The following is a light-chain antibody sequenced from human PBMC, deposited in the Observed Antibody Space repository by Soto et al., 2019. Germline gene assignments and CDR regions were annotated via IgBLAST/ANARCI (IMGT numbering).Light chain of an antibody. CDR3: LHYSGPSYT. CDR1: QFNDRW. V-gene: IGKV1-5*01. J-gene: IGKJ2*01. CDR2: DAS. Sequence: DIQMTQSPSTLSASVGDRVTITCRASQFNDRWLAWYQQKPGKAPQYLIFDASSLYGGVPLRFSGSGSGTEFTLTITSLQPDDSATYYCLHYSGPSYTFGQGTRVEIK.